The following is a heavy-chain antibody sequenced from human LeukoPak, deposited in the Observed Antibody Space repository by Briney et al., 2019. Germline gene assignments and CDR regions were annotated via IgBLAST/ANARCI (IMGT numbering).Heavy chain of an antibody. CDR2: ISSSSDYI. Sequence: GGSLRLSCAASGFTFSNHYMNCVRQAPGKGLEWVSSISSSSDYINYADSVKGRFTISRDNAKNSLYLQMGSLRAEDTTVYYCAVGIATPGTFFDYWGQGTLVTVSS. D-gene: IGHD6-13*01. J-gene: IGHJ4*02. CDR1: GFTFSNHY. CDR3: AVGIATPGTFFDY. V-gene: IGHV3-21*01.